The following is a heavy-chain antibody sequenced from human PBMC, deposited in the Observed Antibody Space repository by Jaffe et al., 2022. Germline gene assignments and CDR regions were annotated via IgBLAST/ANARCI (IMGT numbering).Heavy chain of an antibody. V-gene: IGHV3-21*01. CDR1: GFTFSSYS. J-gene: IGHJ4*02. CDR3: ARDASSALVLDPVVSFDY. Sequence: EVQLVESGGGLVKPGGSLRLSCAASGFTFSSYSMNWVRQAPGKGLEWVSSISSSSSYIYYADSVKGRFTISRDNAKNSLYLQMNSLRAEDTAVYYCARDASSALVLDPVVSFDYWGQGTLVTVSS. D-gene: IGHD3-3*01. CDR2: ISSSSSYI.